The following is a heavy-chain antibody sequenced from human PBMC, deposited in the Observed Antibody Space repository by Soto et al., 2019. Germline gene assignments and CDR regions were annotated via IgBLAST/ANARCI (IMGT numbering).Heavy chain of an antibody. J-gene: IGHJ6*03. D-gene: IGHD3-3*01. CDR2: ISAYNGNT. V-gene: IGHV1-18*04. CDR1: GYTFTSYG. Sequence: ASVKVSCKASGYTFTSYGIIWVRQAPGQGLEWMGWISAYNGNTNYAQKLQGRITMTTDTSTSTAYMELRSPRSDDTAVYYCARVRQDDFWSGYSRYYYYYMDVWGKGATVTVSS. CDR3: ARVRQDDFWSGYSRYYYYYMDV.